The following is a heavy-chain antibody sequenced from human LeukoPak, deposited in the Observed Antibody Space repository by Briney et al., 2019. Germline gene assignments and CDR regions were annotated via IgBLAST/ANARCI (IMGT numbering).Heavy chain of an antibody. CDR2: IYYSGST. D-gene: IGHD3-22*01. V-gene: IGHV4-39*01. CDR1: GGSISSSSYY. Sequence: SETLSLTCTVSGGSISSSSYYWGWIRQPPGKGLEWIGSIYYSGSTYYNPSLKSRVTISVDTSKNQFSLKLSSVTAADTAVYYCARGMFSTMIVVVIRGTFDYWGQGTLVTAPS. J-gene: IGHJ4*02. CDR3: ARGMFSTMIVVVIRGTFDY.